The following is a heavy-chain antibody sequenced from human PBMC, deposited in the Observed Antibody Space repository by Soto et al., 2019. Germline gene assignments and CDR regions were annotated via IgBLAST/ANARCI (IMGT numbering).Heavy chain of an antibody. CDR2: FSAYYGNT. CDR1: GYTFTSYG. V-gene: IGHV1-18*04. CDR3: ARDLSISSIAVAENDY. D-gene: IGHD6-19*01. J-gene: IGHJ4*02. Sequence: ASVKVSCKVSGYTFTSYGIRWVRQAPGQGLEWMGWFSAYYGNTIYAQKLQGRVTMTTDTSTSTAYMELRSLRYDDTAVYYCARDLSISSIAVAENDYWGQGTLVTVSS.